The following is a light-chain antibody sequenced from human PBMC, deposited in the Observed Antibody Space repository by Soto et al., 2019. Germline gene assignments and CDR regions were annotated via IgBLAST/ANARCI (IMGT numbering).Light chain of an antibody. V-gene: IGKV1-39*01. CDR3: QQSYGTLT. CDR1: QSISSY. CDR2: AAS. Sequence: DIQMTQSPSSLAASVGDRVTITCRASQSISSYLNWYQHKPGRAPKLLIYAASSLQSGVPSRFSGSGSGTDYTLTISSLQPEDFATYYCQQSYGTLTFGGGTKVEIK. J-gene: IGKJ4*01.